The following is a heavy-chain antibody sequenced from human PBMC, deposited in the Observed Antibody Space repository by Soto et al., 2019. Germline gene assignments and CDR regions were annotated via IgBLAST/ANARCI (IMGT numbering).Heavy chain of an antibody. V-gene: IGHV1-8*01. CDR1: GYTFTSYD. CDR3: ARTETSTGGHPDRNDY. Sequence: QVQLVQSGAEVKKPGASVKVSCKASGYTFTSYDINWVRQATGQGLEWMGWMNPNSGNTGYAQKFQGRVTMTRNTSISTAYMELSSLRSEDTAVYYCARTETSTGGHPDRNDYWGQGTLVTVSS. D-gene: IGHD7-27*01. J-gene: IGHJ4*02. CDR2: MNPNSGNT.